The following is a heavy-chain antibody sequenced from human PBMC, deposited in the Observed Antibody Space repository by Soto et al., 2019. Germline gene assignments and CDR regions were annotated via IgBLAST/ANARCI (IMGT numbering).Heavy chain of an antibody. CDR2: IDYSGST. V-gene: IGHV4-59*01. CDR1: GDSISSYY. CDR3: ARYCASTSCHPHYYYGMDV. D-gene: IGHD2-2*01. J-gene: IGHJ6*02. Sequence: SETLSLTCTVSGDSISSYYWSWIRQPPGKRLEWIGYIDYSGSTNYKSSLKSRVTISVDTSKNQFYLRLSSVTAADTAVYYCARYCASTSCHPHYYYGMDVWGQGTTVTVSS.